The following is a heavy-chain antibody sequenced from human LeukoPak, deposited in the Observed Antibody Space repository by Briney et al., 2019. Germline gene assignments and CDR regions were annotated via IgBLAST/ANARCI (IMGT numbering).Heavy chain of an antibody. Sequence: GASVKVSCTASGYTFTGYYMHWVRQAPGQGLEWMVWINPNSGGTNYAQKFQGRVTMTRDTTLSPAYVELSRLRSDDTAVYYRARAGIQLWQTWDFDYWGQGTLVTVSS. CDR1: GYTFTGYY. J-gene: IGHJ4*02. D-gene: IGHD5-18*01. CDR3: ARAGIQLWQTWDFDY. V-gene: IGHV1-2*02. CDR2: INPNSGGT.